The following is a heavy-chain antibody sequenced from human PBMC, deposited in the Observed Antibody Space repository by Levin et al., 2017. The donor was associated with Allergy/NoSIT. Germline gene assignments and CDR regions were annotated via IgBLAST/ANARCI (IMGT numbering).Heavy chain of an antibody. J-gene: IGHJ6*02. CDR2: ISGSGGST. CDR1: GFTFSSYA. V-gene: IGHV3-23*01. CDR3: AKEMGNWNDDDYYYGMDV. D-gene: IGHD1-1*01. Sequence: GGSLRLSCAASGFTFSSYAMSWVRQAPGKGLEWVSAISGSGGSTYYADSVKGRFTISRDNSKNTLYLQMNSLRAEDTAVYYCAKEMGNWNDDDYYYGMDVWGQGTTVTVSS.